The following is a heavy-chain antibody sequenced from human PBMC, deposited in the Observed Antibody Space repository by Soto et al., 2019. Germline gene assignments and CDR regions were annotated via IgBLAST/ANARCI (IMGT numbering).Heavy chain of an antibody. CDR2: ISGSSIYI. J-gene: IGHJ5*02. Sequence: GGSLRLSCVASGFTFSNYNMNWVRQAPGKGLEWVSHISGSSIYIHYADSVRGRFTISRDNAKNSVHLQMDSLRVEDTAVYYCAREGALKPFSSWGQGALFTVSS. CDR3: AREGALKPFSS. CDR1: GFTFSNYN. V-gene: IGHV3-21*01.